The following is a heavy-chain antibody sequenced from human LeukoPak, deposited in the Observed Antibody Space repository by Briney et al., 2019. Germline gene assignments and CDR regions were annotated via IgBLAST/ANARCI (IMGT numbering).Heavy chain of an antibody. V-gene: IGHV4-59*08. Sequence: SETLSLTCTVSGGSISSYYWSWIRQPPGKGLEWIGNIYYSGSTNYNPSLKSRVTISVDTSKNQFSLKLSSVTAADTAVYYCARHGYGSGSYYFDYWGQGTLVTVSS. D-gene: IGHD3-10*01. CDR3: ARHGYGSGSYYFDY. CDR1: GGSISSYY. CDR2: IYYSGST. J-gene: IGHJ4*02.